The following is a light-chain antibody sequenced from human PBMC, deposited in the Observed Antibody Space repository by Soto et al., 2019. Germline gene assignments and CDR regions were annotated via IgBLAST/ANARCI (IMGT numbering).Light chain of an antibody. V-gene: IGKV3-15*01. CDR3: QQYNDWFSIT. CDR2: DAS. CDR1: QSVSSN. J-gene: IGKJ5*01. Sequence: EIVMTQSPATLSVSPGERATLSCRASQSVSSNLVWYQQKPGQAPRLLIYDASTRATGVPARFSGSGSGTEFTLTISSLQSEDFGVYYCQQYNDWFSITFGQGTRLEIK.